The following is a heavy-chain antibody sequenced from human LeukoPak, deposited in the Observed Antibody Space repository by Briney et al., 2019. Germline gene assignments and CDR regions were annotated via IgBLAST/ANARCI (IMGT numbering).Heavy chain of an antibody. J-gene: IGHJ5*02. CDR1: GFTFSSYA. CDR3: ARGGDIVVVPAALIGWFDP. D-gene: IGHD2-2*01. V-gene: IGHV3-30*04. CDR2: ISYDGSNK. Sequence: GRSLRLSCAASGFTFSSYAMHWVRQAPGEGLEWVAVISYDGSNKYYADSVKGRFTISRDNSKNTLYLQMNSLRAEDTAVYYCARGGDIVVVPAALIGWFDPWGQGTLVTVSS.